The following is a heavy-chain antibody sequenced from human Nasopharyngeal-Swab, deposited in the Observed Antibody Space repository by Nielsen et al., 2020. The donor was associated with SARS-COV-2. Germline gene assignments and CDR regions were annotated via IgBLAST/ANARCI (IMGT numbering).Heavy chain of an antibody. CDR3: AGGTGWLTDS. D-gene: IGHD3-9*01. CDR2: IKQDGSET. Sequence: GESLKISCAASGFTFSNYWMNWVRQTPGKGLEWVAIIKQDGSETYYVDSVRGRFTISRDNAKNSLSLVMTSLRADDTAVYYCAGGTGWLTDSWGQGTLVTVSS. J-gene: IGHJ4*02. V-gene: IGHV3-7*03. CDR1: GFTFSNYW.